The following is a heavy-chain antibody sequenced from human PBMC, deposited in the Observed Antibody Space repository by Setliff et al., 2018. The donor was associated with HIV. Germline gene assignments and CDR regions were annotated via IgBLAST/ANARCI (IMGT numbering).Heavy chain of an antibody. CDR3: GTYPPNWNYGAAAFDI. CDR2: INPHSGDT. D-gene: IGHD1-7*01. Sequence: ASVKVSCKASGYGFTGYYLHWVRQAPGQGLEWMGWINPHSGDTNYAQKFQGRVTMTRDTSLTTAYMELSSLRSDDTALYYCGTYPPNWNYGAAAFDIWGQGTLVTVSS. V-gene: IGHV1-2*02. J-gene: IGHJ3*02. CDR1: GYGFTGYY.